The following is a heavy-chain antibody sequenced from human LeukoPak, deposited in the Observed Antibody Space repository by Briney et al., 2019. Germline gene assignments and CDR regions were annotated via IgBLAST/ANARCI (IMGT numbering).Heavy chain of an antibody. V-gene: IGHV1-18*01. Sequence: GASVKVSCKASGYTSTSYGISWVRQAPGQGLEWMGWISAYNGNTNYAQKLQGRVTMTTDTSTSTVQMELTSLKSEDTAVYYCARDGRAISWGQGTLVTVSS. CDR3: ARDGRAIS. CDR1: GYTSTSYG. CDR2: ISAYNGNT. J-gene: IGHJ5*02. D-gene: IGHD1-26*01.